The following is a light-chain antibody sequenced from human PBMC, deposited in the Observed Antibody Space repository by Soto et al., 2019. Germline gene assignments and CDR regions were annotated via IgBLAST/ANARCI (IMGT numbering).Light chain of an antibody. CDR3: HQHNNWPET. CDR1: HIVSIT. CDR2: GAS. V-gene: IGKV3-15*01. Sequence: EIVRTQSPATLSVSPGERATLSCRAIHIVSITLAGYQQKPGYATRLLIYGASTRATGMPARFSSSESGTEFTFPNISLQSEDFAVYYCHQHNNWPETFGQGAKVDI. J-gene: IGKJ1*01.